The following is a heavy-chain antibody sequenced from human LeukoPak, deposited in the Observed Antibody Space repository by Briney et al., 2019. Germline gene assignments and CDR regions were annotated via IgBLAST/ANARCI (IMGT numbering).Heavy chain of an antibody. J-gene: IGHJ4*02. V-gene: IGHV3-7*03. CDR2: IKPDGSDK. CDR1: GFTFSRHW. D-gene: IGHD3-16*01. CDR3: ARLKGDTSVFDY. Sequence: GGSLRLSCVASGFTFSRHWMTWVRQAPGKGLEWVANIKPDGSDKYYVDSVKGRFTMSRDNARNSLYLQMDSLRADDTAVYYCARLKGDTSVFDYWGQGTLATVSS.